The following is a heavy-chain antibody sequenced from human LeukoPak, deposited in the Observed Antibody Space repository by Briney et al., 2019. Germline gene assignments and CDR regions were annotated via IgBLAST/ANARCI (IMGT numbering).Heavy chain of an antibody. Sequence: SETLSLTCTISGGSINSYYWSWIRQPPGKGLECIGHIYSTGSTYYKPSLESRVTISVDTAKNQISLKLSSVTAADTAVYYCARYEEFSTGYSASSPRHYFDHWGQGTLVAVSS. D-gene: IGHD3/OR15-3a*01. J-gene: IGHJ4*02. CDR3: ARYEEFSTGYSASSPRHYFDH. CDR1: GGSINSYY. CDR2: IYSTGST. V-gene: IGHV4-59*01.